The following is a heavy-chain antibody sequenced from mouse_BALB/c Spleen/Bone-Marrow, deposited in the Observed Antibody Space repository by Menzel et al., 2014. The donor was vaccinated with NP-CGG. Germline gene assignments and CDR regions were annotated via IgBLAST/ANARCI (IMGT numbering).Heavy chain of an antibody. CDR2: IDPANGNT. CDR3: ANYYYGSSYGFAH. J-gene: IGHJ3*01. Sequence: EVQRQQSGAELGKPGASVKLSCTASGFNIKDTYMHWVKQRPEQGLEWIGRIDPANGNTKYDPKFQGKATITADTSSNTAYLQLSSLTSEDTAVYYCANYYYGSSYGFAHWGQAALVTVSA. V-gene: IGHV14-3*02. CDR1: GFNIKDTY. D-gene: IGHD1-1*01.